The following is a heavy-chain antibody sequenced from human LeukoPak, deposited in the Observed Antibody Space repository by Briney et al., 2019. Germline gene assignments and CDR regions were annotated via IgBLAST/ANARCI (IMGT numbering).Heavy chain of an antibody. CDR2: IYYSGST. Sequence: SETLSLTCTVSGGSISSSSYYWGWIRQPPGKGLEWIGSIYYSGSTYYNPSLKSRVTISVDTSKNQFSLKLSSVTAADTAVYYCARVYSSSSGGYYMDVWGKGTTVTVSS. D-gene: IGHD6-6*01. CDR1: GGSISSSSYY. V-gene: IGHV4-39*01. CDR3: ARVYSSSSGGYYMDV. J-gene: IGHJ6*03.